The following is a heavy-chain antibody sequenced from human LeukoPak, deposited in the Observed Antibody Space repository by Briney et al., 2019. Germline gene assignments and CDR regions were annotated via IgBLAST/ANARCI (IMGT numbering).Heavy chain of an antibody. V-gene: IGHV3-33*01. CDR2: IWYDGTNK. J-gene: IGHJ4*02. CDR3: ARANPTIDY. Sequence: GRSLRLSCAASGFTFSDYGIHWVRQAPGKGLEWVAVIWYDGTNKYYGDSVKGRFTISRDNSKNTLYLQMNSLRAEDTAVYYCARANPTIDYWGQGTLVTVSS. CDR1: GFTFSDYG.